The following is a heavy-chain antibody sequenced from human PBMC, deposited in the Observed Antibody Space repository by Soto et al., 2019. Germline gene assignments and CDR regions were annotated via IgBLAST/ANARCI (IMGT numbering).Heavy chain of an antibody. J-gene: IGHJ3*02. V-gene: IGHV4-4*02. D-gene: IGHD1-7*01. CDR3: AGRYNWNLIGAFDI. Sequence: QVQLQESGPGLVKPSGTLSLTCAVSSGSISSSNWWCWVRQPPGKGLEWIGEIYHSGSTNYNPSLKSRVTISVDKSKNQFSLKLSSVTAADTAVYYCAGRYNWNLIGAFDIWGQGTMVTVSS. CDR2: IYHSGST. CDR1: SGSISSSNW.